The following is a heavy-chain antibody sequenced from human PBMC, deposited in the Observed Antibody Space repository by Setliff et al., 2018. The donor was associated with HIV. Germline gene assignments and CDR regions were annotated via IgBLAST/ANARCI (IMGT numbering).Heavy chain of an antibody. V-gene: IGHV3-33*01. CDR3: ARDPPQSGYHRDV. CDR1: GFTFSPHA. J-gene: IGHJ6*03. Sequence: GESLKISCAASGFTFSPHAMHWVRQAPGKGLEWMAIIWYDGVTKYYGDSVEGRFTISRDNSKNILYLQMNGLRVEDTAVYYCARDPPQSGYHRDVWGKGTTVTVSS. CDR2: IWYDGVTK.